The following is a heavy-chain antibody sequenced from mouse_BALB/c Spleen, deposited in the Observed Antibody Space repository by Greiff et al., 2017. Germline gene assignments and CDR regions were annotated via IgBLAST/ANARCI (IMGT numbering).Heavy chain of an antibody. CDR2: IYPGTGST. Sequence: QVHVKQSGAELVRPGASVKLSCKTSGYTFTSYWIHWVKQRSGKGLEWIARIYPGTGSTYYNEKFKGKATVTADKSSSTAYVQLSSLKSEDSAVYCCARLDYGRRWFAYWGEGTLVTVSA. CDR3: ARLDYGRRWFAY. J-gene: IGHJ3*01. D-gene: IGHD1-1*01. V-gene: IGHV1-76*01. CDR1: GYTFTSYW.